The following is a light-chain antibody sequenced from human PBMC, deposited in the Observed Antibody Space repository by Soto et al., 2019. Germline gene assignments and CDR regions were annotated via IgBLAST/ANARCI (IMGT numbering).Light chain of an antibody. CDR3: QQSHSTPFT. CDR2: TAS. J-gene: IGKJ4*01. CDR1: QDINIY. V-gene: IGKV1-39*01. Sequence: DIQMPQSPSSLSASVGDRVTITCRASQDINIYLNWYQQRPGKVPNLLIYTASSLQSGVPSRVSGSGSATDLSLTTATLQPEDFATYYCQQSHSTPFTFGGRTKVVIK.